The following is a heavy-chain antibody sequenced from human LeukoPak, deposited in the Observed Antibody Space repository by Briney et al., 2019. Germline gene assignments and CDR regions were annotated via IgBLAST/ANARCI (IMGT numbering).Heavy chain of an antibody. CDR1: GFTFSIYW. Sequence: GGSLRLSCAASGFTFSIYWMHWVRQAPGKGLVWVSRINSDGSSTSYADSVKGRFTISRDKAKNTLYLQMNSLRAEDTAVYYCARDLAGKAVDYWGQGTLVTVSS. V-gene: IGHV3-74*01. CDR2: INSDGSST. D-gene: IGHD4-23*01. CDR3: ARDLAGKAVDY. J-gene: IGHJ4*02.